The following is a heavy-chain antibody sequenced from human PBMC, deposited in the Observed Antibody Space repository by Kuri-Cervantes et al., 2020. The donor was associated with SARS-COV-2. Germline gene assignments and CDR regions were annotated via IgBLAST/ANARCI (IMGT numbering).Heavy chain of an antibody. J-gene: IGHJ4*01. D-gene: IGHD6-19*01. V-gene: IGHV1-24*01. Sequence: SVKVSCQASGDTFSGYGIRWVRQAPGQGLEWMGGFDPDDGETIYAQKFQGRVTMTEDTSTDTAYMELSSLRSEDTAVYYCATRGWDIDYWGQGTLVTVSS. CDR1: GDTFSGYG. CDR2: FDPDDGET. CDR3: ATRGWDIDY.